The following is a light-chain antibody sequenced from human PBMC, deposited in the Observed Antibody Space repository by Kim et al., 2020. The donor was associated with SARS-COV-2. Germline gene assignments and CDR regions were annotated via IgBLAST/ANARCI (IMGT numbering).Light chain of an antibody. Sequence: QSVLTQPPSVSGAPGQRVTISCTGSSSNIGAAYDVHWYQHLPGTAPKLLIYGNTNRPSGVPDRFSWSKSGTSASLAITGLQAEDEADYYCQSYDSSLSVVFGGGTQLTVL. V-gene: IGLV1-40*01. CDR2: GNT. CDR1: SSNIGAAYD. CDR3: QSYDSSLSVV. J-gene: IGLJ2*01.